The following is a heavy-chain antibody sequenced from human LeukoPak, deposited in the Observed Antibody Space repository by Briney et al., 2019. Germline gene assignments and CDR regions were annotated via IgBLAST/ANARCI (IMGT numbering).Heavy chain of an antibody. CDR3: ARLSSCYGY. J-gene: IGHJ4*02. V-gene: IGHV4-59*01. D-gene: IGHD2-2*01. CDR2: IYYSGST. Sequence: SETLSLTCTVSGGSISSYYWSWIRQPPGKGLEWIGYIYYSGSTNYNPSLKSRVTISVDTSKNQFSLKLSSVTAADTAVYYCARLSSCYGYWGQGTLVTVSS. CDR1: GGSISSYY.